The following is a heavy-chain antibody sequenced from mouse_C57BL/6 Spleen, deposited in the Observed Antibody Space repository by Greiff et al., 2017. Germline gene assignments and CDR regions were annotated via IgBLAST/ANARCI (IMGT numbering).Heavy chain of an antibody. D-gene: IGHD6-5*01. CDR3: TKPLFVYYFDY. V-gene: IGHV14-4*01. Sequence: EVQLQQSGAELVRPGASVKLSCTASGFNIKDDYMHWVKQRPEQGLEWIGWIDPENGDTEYASKFQGKATITADTSSNTAYLQLSSLTSEDTAVYYCTKPLFVYYFDYWGQGTTLTVSS. CDR2: IDPENGDT. J-gene: IGHJ2*01. CDR1: GFNIKDDY.